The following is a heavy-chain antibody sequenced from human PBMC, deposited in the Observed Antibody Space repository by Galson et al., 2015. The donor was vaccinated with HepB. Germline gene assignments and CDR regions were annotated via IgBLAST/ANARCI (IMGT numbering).Heavy chain of an antibody. V-gene: IGHV3-23*01. D-gene: IGHD1-26*01. CDR3: AKDPRRIVGATNYFDY. J-gene: IGHJ4*02. Sequence: SLRLSCAASGFTFSSYAMSWVRQAPGKGLEWVSAISGSGGSTYYADSVKGRFTISRDNSKNTLYLQMNSLRAEDTAVYYCAKDPRRIVGATNYFDYWGQGTLVTVSS. CDR2: ISGSGGST. CDR1: GFTFSSYA.